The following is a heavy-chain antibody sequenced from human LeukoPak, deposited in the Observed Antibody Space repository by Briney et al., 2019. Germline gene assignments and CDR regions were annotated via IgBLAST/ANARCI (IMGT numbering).Heavy chain of an antibody. V-gene: IGHV3-23*01. Sequence: GGSLRLSCAASGFTFSSYAMSWVRQAPGKGLEWVSAISGSGGSTYYADSVKGRFTISRDNSKNTLYLQMNSLRAEDTAVYYCAKDLRPDIVVVPAARSSGGNDYWGQGTLVTVSS. J-gene: IGHJ4*02. CDR1: GFTFSSYA. D-gene: IGHD2-2*01. CDR3: AKDLRPDIVVVPAARSSGGNDY. CDR2: ISGSGGST.